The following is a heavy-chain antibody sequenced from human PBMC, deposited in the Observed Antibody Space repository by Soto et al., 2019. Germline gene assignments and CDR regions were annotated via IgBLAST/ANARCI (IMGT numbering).Heavy chain of an antibody. CDR2: IYYSEST. J-gene: IGHJ6*02. D-gene: IGHD2-15*01. CDR1: GGSISSSRYY. CDR3: ATQAGGGRYYYGMHG. Sequence: HLQLQASGPGLVTPSETLSLTSTVSGGSISSSRYYWGWIRQSPGKGLEWIGNIYYSESTYYNPSLQNPTIISVDTSNNQFSLKLSSVTAADPAVCHCATQAGGGRYYYGMHGWGPGTPVTVSS. V-gene: IGHV4-39*01.